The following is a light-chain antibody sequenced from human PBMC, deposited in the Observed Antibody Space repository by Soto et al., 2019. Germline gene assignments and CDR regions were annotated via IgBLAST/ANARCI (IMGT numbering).Light chain of an antibody. CDR1: QSISSH. CDR3: QQSHSTPYT. Sequence: DIQMPQSPSSLSASIGDRVTITCRAGQSISSHLTWYQQKPGKAPKLLIYAASSLQTGVPSRFSGSVSGTDFTLTISSLQPEDFATYYCQQSHSTPYTFGQGTKLEIK. J-gene: IGKJ2*01. V-gene: IGKV1-39*01. CDR2: AAS.